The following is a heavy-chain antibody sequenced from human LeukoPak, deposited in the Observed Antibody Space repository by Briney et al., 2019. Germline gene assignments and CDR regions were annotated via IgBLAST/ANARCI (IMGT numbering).Heavy chain of an antibody. CDR3: AREYSSSSENWGFDY. CDR1: GGSISSYY. V-gene: IGHV4-59*01. Sequence: SETLSLTCTVSGGSISSYYWSWIRQPPGKGLEWIGYIYYSGSTNYNPSLKSRVTISVDTSKNQFSLKLSSVTAADTAVHYCAREYSSSSENWGFDYWGQGTLVIVSS. CDR2: IYYSGST. D-gene: IGHD6-6*01. J-gene: IGHJ4*02.